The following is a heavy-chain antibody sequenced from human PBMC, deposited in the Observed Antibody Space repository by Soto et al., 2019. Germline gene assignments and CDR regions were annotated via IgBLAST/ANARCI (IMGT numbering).Heavy chain of an antibody. J-gene: IGHJ3*02. CDR1: GYTLTELS. CDR2: FDPEDGET. V-gene: IGHV1-24*01. CDR3: ATVMITFGGVIAPNAFDI. D-gene: IGHD3-16*02. Sequence: QVQLVQSGAEVKKPGASVKVSCKVSGYTLTELSMHWVRQAPGKGLEWMGGFDPEDGETIYAQKFQGRVTMTEDTSTDTAYMELSSLRSEDTAVYYCATVMITFGGVIAPNAFDIWGQGTMVTVSS.